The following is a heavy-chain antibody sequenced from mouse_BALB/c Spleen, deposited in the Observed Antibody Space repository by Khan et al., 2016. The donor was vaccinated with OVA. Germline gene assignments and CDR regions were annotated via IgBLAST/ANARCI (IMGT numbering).Heavy chain of an antibody. Sequence: QLQESGPDLVKPSQSLSLTCTVTGYSITSGYSWHWIRQFPGNKLEWMVYIHYGCNTNYNPSLNSRISITRDTSRHQFFLQLTSVTPEDTATYYCASEGRWFPYWGQGTLVTVSA. V-gene: IGHV3-1*02. CDR3: ASEGRWFPY. CDR2: IHYGCNT. J-gene: IGHJ3*01. CDR1: GYSITSGYS.